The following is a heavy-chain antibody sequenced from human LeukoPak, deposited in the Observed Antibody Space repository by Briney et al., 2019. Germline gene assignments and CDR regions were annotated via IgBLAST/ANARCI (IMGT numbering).Heavy chain of an antibody. CDR1: GFTVSSNY. J-gene: IGHJ4*02. CDR3: AKAQYCSGGSCYYDY. Sequence: GGSLRLSCAASGFTVSSNYMSWVRQAPGKGLEWVSVIYSGGSTYYADSVKGRFTISRDNSKNTLYLQMNSLRAEDTAVYYCAKAQYCSGGSCYYDYWGQGTLVTVSS. D-gene: IGHD2-15*01. CDR2: IYSGGST. V-gene: IGHV3-53*01.